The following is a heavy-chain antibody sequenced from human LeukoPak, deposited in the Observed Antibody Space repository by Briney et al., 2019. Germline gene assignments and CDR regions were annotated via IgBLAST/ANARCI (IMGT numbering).Heavy chain of an antibody. CDR3: AKDDIAAAGINFDY. D-gene: IGHD6-13*01. CDR2: ISHDGSNK. Sequence: GGSLRLSCAASGFTFSSYAMHWVRQAPGKGLEWVAVISHDGSNKYYADSVKGRFTISRDNSKNTLYLQMNSLRAEDTAVYYCAKDDIAAAGINFDYWGQGTLVTVSS. J-gene: IGHJ4*02. V-gene: IGHV3-30-3*01. CDR1: GFTFSSYA.